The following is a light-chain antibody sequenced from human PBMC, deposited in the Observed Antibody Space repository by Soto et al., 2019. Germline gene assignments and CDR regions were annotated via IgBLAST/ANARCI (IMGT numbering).Light chain of an antibody. V-gene: IGLV2-23*02. J-gene: IGLJ3*02. CDR3: CSYAGSSTSWV. CDR1: SSDVGSYNI. Sequence: QSALTQPASVSGSPGQSITISCTGTSSDVGSYNIVSWYQQHPGKAPKLMIYEVSKRPSGVSNRFSGSKSGNTASLTISGLQAEDEADYYCCSYAGSSTSWVFGGGTKLTVL. CDR2: EVS.